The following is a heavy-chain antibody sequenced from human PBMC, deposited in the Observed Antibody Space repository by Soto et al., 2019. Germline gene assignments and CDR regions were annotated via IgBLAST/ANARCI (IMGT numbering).Heavy chain of an antibody. CDR1: GGSFRGYF. J-gene: IGHJ4*02. CDR3: QGGDF. V-gene: IGHV4-34*01. CDR2: INDSGST. Sequence: LSLTCAVSGGSFRGYFWSWIRQSPDKGLEWIGEINDSGSTYYNPSFKSRLTISVDTSKSQISLTLTSVTAADSAVYYCQGGDFWGQGTRVTVSS. D-gene: IGHD3-16*01.